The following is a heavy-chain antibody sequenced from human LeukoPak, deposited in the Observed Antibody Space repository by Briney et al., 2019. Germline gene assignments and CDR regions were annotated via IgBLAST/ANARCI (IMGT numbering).Heavy chain of an antibody. CDR1: GFTFSSYS. CDR2: ISSSSSYI. CDR3: ARDRDVDTAFDAFDI. Sequence: GGSLRLSCAASGFTFSSYSMNWVRQAPGKGLGWVSSISSSSSYIYYADSVKGRFTISRDNAKNSLYLQMNSLRAEDTAVYYCARDRDVDTAFDAFDIWGQGTMVTVSS. D-gene: IGHD5-18*01. J-gene: IGHJ3*02. V-gene: IGHV3-21*01.